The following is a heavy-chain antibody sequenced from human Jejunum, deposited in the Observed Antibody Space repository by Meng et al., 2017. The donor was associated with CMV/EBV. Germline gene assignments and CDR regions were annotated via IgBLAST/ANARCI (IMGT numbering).Heavy chain of an antibody. CDR1: GFTFSSYS. CDR2: ITSSSGTI. CDR3: ARDLQLST. D-gene: IGHD5-18*01. V-gene: IGHV3-48*04. J-gene: IGHJ5*02. Sequence: SFAASGFTFSSYSMNWVRQAPGKGLEWVSSITSSSGTIYYADSVKGRFTIFRDNAKNSLHLQMNSLRADDTAVYYCARDLQLSTWGQGTRVTVSS.